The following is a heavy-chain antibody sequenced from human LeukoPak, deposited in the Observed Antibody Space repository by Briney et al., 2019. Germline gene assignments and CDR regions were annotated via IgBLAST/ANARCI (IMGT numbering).Heavy chain of an antibody. V-gene: IGHV3-21*01. D-gene: IGHD5-12*01. CDR3: ARVRGLPRYFDY. J-gene: IGHJ4*02. CDR2: ISLSSSYI. Sequence: GGSLRLSCAASGFTFRSYSMNWVRQAPGKGLEWVSSISLSSSYIYYADSVKGRFTISRDNAKNSLYLQMNSLRAEDTAVYYCARVRGLPRYFDYWGQGTLVTVSS. CDR1: GFTFRSYS.